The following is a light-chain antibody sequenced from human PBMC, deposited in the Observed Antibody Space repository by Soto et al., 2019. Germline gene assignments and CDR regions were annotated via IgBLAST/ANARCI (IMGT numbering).Light chain of an antibody. CDR1: RSDVSGYNY. J-gene: IGLJ1*01. V-gene: IGLV2-11*01. CDR2: GVS. Sequence: ALSQPSSVSADPVPVAPISFTRTRSDVSGYNYVSWYQHHPGKAPKLLIYGVSARPSGVPDRFSGSKSGNTASLTISGLQVEDEADYYCCSYAGTPYVFGTGTKVTVL. CDR3: CSYAGTPYV.